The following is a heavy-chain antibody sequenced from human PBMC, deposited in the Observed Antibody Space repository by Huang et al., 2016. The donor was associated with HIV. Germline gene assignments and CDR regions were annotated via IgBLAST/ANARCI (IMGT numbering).Heavy chain of an antibody. Sequence: QVQLQQWGAELLKPSETLSLTCAVSGGSFSGHYWTWILQPPGRGLEWIGEISDSGSTTYNPSLKSRVTISVDTSQSQFSLKLNSVTAADTAIYYCARMFKYDSGGYWGNDAFDIWGQGTMVTVSS. CDR2: ISDSGST. J-gene: IGHJ3*02. D-gene: IGHD3-22*01. CDR3: ARMFKYDSGGYWGNDAFDI. V-gene: IGHV4-34*02. CDR1: GGSFSGHY.